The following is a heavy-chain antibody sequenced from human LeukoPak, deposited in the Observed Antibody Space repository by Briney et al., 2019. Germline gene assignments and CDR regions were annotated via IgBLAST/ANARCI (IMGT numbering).Heavy chain of an antibody. V-gene: IGHV1-46*01. D-gene: IGHD6-19*01. CDR1: GYTFTSYY. CDR2: INPSGGST. CDR3: ARDPPYSSVARRFDY. Sequence: ASVKVSCKASGYTFTSYYIHWVRQAPGQGLEWMGIINPSGGSTSYAQKFQGRVTMTTDTSTSTVYMELSSLKSEDTAVNYCARDPPYSSVARRFDYWGQGTLVTVSS. J-gene: IGHJ4*02.